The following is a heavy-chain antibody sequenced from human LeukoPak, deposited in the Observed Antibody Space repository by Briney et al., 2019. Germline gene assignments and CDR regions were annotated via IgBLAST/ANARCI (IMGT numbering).Heavy chain of an antibody. D-gene: IGHD3-10*01. V-gene: IGHV3-30*18. J-gene: IGHJ5*01. CDR1: GFTFSSYV. Sequence: PGRSLRLSCAASGFTFSSYVMHWVRQAPGKGLEWVAVISNDGTSQFYGDSVKGRFTISRDNSRNTLYLQMNSLRAEDTAVYYCAKSGSGTFASWGQGTLVTVSS. CDR2: ISNDGTSQ. CDR3: AKSGSGTFAS.